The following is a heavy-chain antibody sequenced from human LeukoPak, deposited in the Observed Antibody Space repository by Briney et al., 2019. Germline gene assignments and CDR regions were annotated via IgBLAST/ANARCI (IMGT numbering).Heavy chain of an antibody. J-gene: IGHJ4*02. V-gene: IGHV4-34*01. D-gene: IGHD3-10*01. CDR2: INHISTT. CDR3: ARRVAYYYGSGSYVDY. Sequence: SSETLSLTCGVYDGSFSTYNWTWIRQPPGQGLEWIGQINHISTTKYNPSLESRVTLSVDTSKNQFSLRLTSVTAADTAVYYCARRVAYYYGSGSYVDYWGQGTLVTVSS. CDR1: DGSFSTYN.